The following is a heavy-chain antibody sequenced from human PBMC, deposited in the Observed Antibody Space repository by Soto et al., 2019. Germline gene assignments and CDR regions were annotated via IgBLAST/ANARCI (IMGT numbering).Heavy chain of an antibody. Sequence: GGSLRLSCAASGFTFSSYAMSWVRQAPGKGLEWVSAISGSGGSTYYADSVKGRFTISRDNSKNTLYLQMNSLRAEDTAVYYCAKFGTLDYDFWSGPDYYGMDVWGQGTTVTVSS. CDR3: AKFGTLDYDFWSGPDYYGMDV. V-gene: IGHV3-23*01. CDR2: ISGSGGST. J-gene: IGHJ6*02. CDR1: GFTFSSYA. D-gene: IGHD3-3*01.